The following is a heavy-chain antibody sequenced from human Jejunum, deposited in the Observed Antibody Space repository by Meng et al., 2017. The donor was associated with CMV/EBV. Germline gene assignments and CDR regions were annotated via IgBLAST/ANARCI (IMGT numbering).Heavy chain of an antibody. J-gene: IGHJ4*02. CDR1: FTFSIVS. V-gene: IGHV3-21*01. CDR2: IGSYNGYK. CDR3: ARAPLKPFNIEGAFDS. Sequence: FTFSIVSMDGVRQTPGKGLEWVSSIGSYNGYKYYADSVQGRFTISRDDAKNSLYLQMDSLRAEDSAVYYCARAPLKPFNIEGAFDSWGQGTLVTVSS. D-gene: IGHD1-14*01.